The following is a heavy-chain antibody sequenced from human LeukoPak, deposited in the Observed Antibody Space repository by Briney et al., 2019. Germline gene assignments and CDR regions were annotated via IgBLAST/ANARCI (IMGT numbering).Heavy chain of an antibody. Sequence: GGSLRLSCAASGFTLSSYAMTWVRQAPGKGLEWVSDIGDSGATTYYADSVKGRFTISRDNAKNSLYLQMNSLRAEDTAVYYCARDSWVIAAAEHAHDYWGQGTLVTVSS. V-gene: IGHV3-23*01. CDR3: ARDSWVIAAAEHAHDY. CDR1: GFTLSSYA. D-gene: IGHD6-13*01. J-gene: IGHJ4*02. CDR2: IGDSGATT.